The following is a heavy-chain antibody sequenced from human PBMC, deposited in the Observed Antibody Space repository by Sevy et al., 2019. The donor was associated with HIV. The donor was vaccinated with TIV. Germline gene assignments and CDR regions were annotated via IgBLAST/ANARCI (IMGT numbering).Heavy chain of an antibody. CDR1: GFTVSSNY. V-gene: IGHV3-53*01. J-gene: IGHJ4*02. CDR2: IYSGGST. CDR3: AREPMNYYGSGSYGGYFDY. Sequence: GGSLRLSCAASGFTVSSNYMSWVRLAPGKGLEWVSVIYSGGSTYYADSVKGRFTISRDNSKNTLYLQMNSLRAEDTAVYYCAREPMNYYGSGSYGGYFDYWGQGTLVTVSS. D-gene: IGHD3-10*01.